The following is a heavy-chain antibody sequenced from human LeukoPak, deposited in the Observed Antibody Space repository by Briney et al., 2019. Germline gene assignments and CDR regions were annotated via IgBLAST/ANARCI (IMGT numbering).Heavy chain of an antibody. Sequence: SGGSLRLSCAASGFTFSSYGMHWVRQAPGKGLEWVAVLSYDGSNKYYADSVKGRFTISRDNSKNTLYLQMNSLRAEDRAVYYCAKVRPLLFSGYYYDSFNYYFDYWGQGTLVTVSS. V-gene: IGHV3-30*18. CDR3: AKVRPLLFSGYYYDSFNYYFDY. D-gene: IGHD3-22*01. CDR1: GFTFSSYG. J-gene: IGHJ4*02. CDR2: LSYDGSNK.